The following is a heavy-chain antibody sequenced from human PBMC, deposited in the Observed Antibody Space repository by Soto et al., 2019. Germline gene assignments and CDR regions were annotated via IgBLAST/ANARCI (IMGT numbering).Heavy chain of an antibody. CDR3: ARREGSYYKYYYYGMDV. Sequence: QVQLVQSGAEVKKPGASVKVSCKASGYTFTSYGISWVRQAPGQGLEWMGWISAYNGNTNYAQKLQGRVTMTTDTSXSXXYMELRSLRSDDTAVYYCARREGSYYKYYYYGMDVWGQGTTVTVSS. CDR1: GYTFTSYG. J-gene: IGHJ6*02. D-gene: IGHD3-10*01. CDR2: ISAYNGNT. V-gene: IGHV1-18*01.